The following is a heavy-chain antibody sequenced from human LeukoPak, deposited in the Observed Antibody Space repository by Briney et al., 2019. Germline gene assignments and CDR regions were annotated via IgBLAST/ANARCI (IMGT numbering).Heavy chain of an antibody. CDR3: ATAQGYDNSGCYYR. Sequence: GASVKVSCKASGYTFTGYYMHWVRQAPGQGLEWMGIISFSGGSASYSQKFQGRVTMTRDTSTSTVYMELSSLRSDDTAVYYCATAQGYDNSGCYYRWGQGTLVTVSS. CDR2: ISFSGGSA. CDR1: GYTFTGYY. V-gene: IGHV1-46*01. J-gene: IGHJ4*02. D-gene: IGHD3-22*01.